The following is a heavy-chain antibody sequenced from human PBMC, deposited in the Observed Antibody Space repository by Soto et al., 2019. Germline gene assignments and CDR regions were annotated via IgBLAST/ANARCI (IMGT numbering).Heavy chain of an antibody. CDR3: ARGTCSSTTCYAIYFDS. D-gene: IGHD2-2*01. CDR1: GFTFSSYW. V-gene: IGHV3-7*01. CDR2: IKQDGSKK. J-gene: IGHJ4*02. Sequence: PGGSLRLSCEASGFTFSSYWMSWVRQAPGKGLEWVANIKQDGSKKYYVDSVKGRFTISRDNAKNSLYLQMDSLRAEDTAVYYCARGTCSSTTCYAIYFDSWGQGTLVTVSS.